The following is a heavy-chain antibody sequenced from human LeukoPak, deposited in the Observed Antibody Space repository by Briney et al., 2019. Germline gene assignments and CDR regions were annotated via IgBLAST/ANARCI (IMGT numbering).Heavy chain of an antibody. CDR1: GFTFSSYA. J-gene: IGHJ4*02. CDR3: ARRSGSFQFDY. V-gene: IGHV3-23*01. Sequence: GGSLRLSCAASGFTFSSYAMSWVRQAPGKGLEWVSAISGSGGSTYYADSVKGRFTISRDNSKNTLYLQMNSLRAEDTALYYCARRSGSFQFDYWGQGTLVTVSS. CDR2: ISGSGGST. D-gene: IGHD1-26*01.